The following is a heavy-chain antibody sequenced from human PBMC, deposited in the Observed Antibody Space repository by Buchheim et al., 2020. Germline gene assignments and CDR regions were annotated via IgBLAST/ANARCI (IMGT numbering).Heavy chain of an antibody. J-gene: IGHJ4*02. Sequence: QVQLVESGGGVVQPGRSLRLSCAASGFTFNRNGMHWVRQAPGKGLEWVAVVSYDGDKKYYVDSVKGRFTISRANSKNTVYLQMNSLRAEDMAVYYCAKDVRSEAAAMDSWGQGT. D-gene: IGHD6-13*01. CDR3: AKDVRSEAAAMDS. V-gene: IGHV3-30*18. CDR2: VSYDGDKK. CDR1: GFTFNRNG.